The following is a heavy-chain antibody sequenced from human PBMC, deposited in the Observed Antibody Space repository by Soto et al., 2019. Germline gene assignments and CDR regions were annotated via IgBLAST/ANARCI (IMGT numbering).Heavy chain of an antibody. J-gene: IGHJ6*02. D-gene: IGHD2-2*01. V-gene: IGHV2-26*01. CDR2: IFSNNEK. CDR1: GFSLSNARMG. CDR3: ARINGMSPTCYGDVDDCDGMDI. Sequence: QVTLKESGPVLVKPTETLTLTCTVSGFSLSNARMGVSWIRQTPGKALEWLAHIFSNNEKSYSTSLKSSRTTSKYTTKSQVALTMTNMDPVDTAPEYCARINGMSPTCYGDVDDCDGMDIWGRWTTVTVSS.